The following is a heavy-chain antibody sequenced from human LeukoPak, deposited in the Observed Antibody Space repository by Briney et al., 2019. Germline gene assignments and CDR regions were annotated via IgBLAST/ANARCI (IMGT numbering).Heavy chain of an antibody. CDR1: GGSISSSNW. J-gene: IGHJ5*02. Sequence: SETLSLTCAVSGGSISSSNWWSWVRQPPGKGLEWIGEIYHSGSTNYNPSLKSRVIISVDKSKNQFSLRLSSVTAADTAVYYCARDLGSGHDYGDYGTTNNWFDPWGQGTLVTVSS. D-gene: IGHD4-17*01. CDR2: IYHSGST. V-gene: IGHV4-4*02. CDR3: ARDLGSGHDYGDYGTTNNWFDP.